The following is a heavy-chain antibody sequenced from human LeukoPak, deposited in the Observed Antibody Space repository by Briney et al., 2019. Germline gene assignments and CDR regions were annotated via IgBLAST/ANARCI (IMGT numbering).Heavy chain of an antibody. V-gene: IGHV4-34*01. CDR2: INHGGST. J-gene: IGHJ5*02. D-gene: IGHD4-17*01. Sequence: SETLSLTCAVFGASFSGYYWSWIRQPPGKELEWIGEINHGGSTNYNPSLKSRVTISVDTSKNQFSLKLTSVTAADTAVYFCARHGYGSQGNWFDPWGQGPLVTVSS. CDR3: ARHGYGSQGNWFDP. CDR1: GASFSGYY.